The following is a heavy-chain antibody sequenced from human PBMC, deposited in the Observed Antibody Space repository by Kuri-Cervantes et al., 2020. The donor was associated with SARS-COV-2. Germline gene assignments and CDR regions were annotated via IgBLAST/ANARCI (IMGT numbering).Heavy chain of an antibody. D-gene: IGHD3-3*01. CDR3: ARDHNDFWSGYYPLDY. CDR2: IKQDGSEK. J-gene: IGHJ4*02. CDR1: GGSISSSSYY. Sequence: ETLSLTCTVSGGSISSSSYYWGWIRQPPGKGLEWVANIKQDGSEKYYVDSVKGRFTISRDNAKNSLYLQMNSLRAEDTAVYYCARDHNDFWSGYYPLDYWGQGTLVTVSS. V-gene: IGHV3-7*01.